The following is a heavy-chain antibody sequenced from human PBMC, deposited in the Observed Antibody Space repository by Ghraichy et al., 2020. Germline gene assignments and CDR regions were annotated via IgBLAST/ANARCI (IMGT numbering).Heavy chain of an antibody. Sequence: SETLSLTCAVYGGSFSGYYWSWIRQPPGKGLEWIGEINHSGSTNYNPSLKSRVTISVDTSKNQFSLKLSSVTAADTAVYYCARAGAHSSSCSGCWVDPWGQGNLVTVSS. CDR2: INHSGST. CDR3: ARAGAHSSSCSGCWVDP. V-gene: IGHV4-34*01. D-gene: IGHD6-13*01. CDR1: GGSFSGYY. J-gene: IGHJ5*02.